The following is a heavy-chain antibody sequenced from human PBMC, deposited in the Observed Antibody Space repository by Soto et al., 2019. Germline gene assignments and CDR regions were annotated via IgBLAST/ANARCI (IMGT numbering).Heavy chain of an antibody. CDR1: GGSTSSDNY. J-gene: IGHJ4*02. Sequence: QVQLQESGPGLVKPSQTLSLTCTVSGGSTSSDNYWSWIRQPPGKGLEWIGHIYYSGNTDYNPSLKSCLAITRDTPKDQFSPKLCSVTAADTAVYFCAREGGGASDGLYFFDSWGQGSLVTVSS. V-gene: IGHV4-30-4*01. CDR3: AREGGGASDGLYFFDS. D-gene: IGHD3-10*01. CDR2: IYYSGNT.